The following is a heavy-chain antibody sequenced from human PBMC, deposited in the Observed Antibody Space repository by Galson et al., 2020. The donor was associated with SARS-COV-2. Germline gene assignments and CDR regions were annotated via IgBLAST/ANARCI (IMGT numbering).Heavy chain of an antibody. CDR2: ISHDGTFE. CDR1: GFTFSGSG. Sequence: GESLKISCMTSGFTFSGSGMHWVRQAPGKGLEWVAGISHDGTFEDYTASVRGRFSISRDNSKNTVYLHINSLRSEDTAVYHCAKGCLRGTYCFYIDYWGQGTLVTVSS. CDR3: AKGCLRGTYCFYIDY. D-gene: IGHD2-8*01. J-gene: IGHJ4*02. V-gene: IGHV3-30*18.